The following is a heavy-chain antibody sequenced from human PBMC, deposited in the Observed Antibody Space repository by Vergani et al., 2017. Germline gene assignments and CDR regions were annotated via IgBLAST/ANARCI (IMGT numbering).Heavy chain of an antibody. CDR3: GRGSDNYN. J-gene: IGHJ4*02. CDR1: GFTFRSHA. D-gene: IGHD5-24*01. Sequence: EVQLLQSEGAVVQPRGSLRLSCVASGFTFRSHAMSWVRQGHGQGLEWVSSIKNTGDSTQYADSVKGRFTISRDNSKNTLYLQMNSLRVEDTAVYYCGRGSDNYNWGQGTMVTVSS. CDR2: IKNTGDST. V-gene: IGHV3-23*01.